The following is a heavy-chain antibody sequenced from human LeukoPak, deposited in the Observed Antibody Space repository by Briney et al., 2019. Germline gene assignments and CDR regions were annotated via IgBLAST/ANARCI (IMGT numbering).Heavy chain of an antibody. CDR1: GGTFSIYA. Sequence: SVKVSCKASGGTFSIYAISWVRQAPGQGLEWMGGIIPIFGTANYAQKFQGRVTITADESTSTAYMELSSLRSEDTAVYYCARDRTWYYYDSSGYYWWGQGTLVTVSS. D-gene: IGHD3-22*01. J-gene: IGHJ4*02. CDR3: ARDRTWYYYDSSGYYW. V-gene: IGHV1-69*13. CDR2: IIPIFGTA.